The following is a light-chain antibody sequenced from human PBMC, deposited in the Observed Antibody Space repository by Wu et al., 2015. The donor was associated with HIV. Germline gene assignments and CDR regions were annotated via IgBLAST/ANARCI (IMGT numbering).Light chain of an antibody. CDR1: QSVGRY. CDR2: DAS. J-gene: IGKJ2*01. V-gene: IGKV3-11*01. Sequence: ETVLTQSPATLSMSPGERATLSCRASQSVGRYLAWYQQRVGQAPRLLIYDASKRATGIPARFSGSGSGTDFTLTISSLEPEDFAVYYCQQRSNWPPVYTFGQGTKLEIK. CDR3: QQRSNWPPVYT.